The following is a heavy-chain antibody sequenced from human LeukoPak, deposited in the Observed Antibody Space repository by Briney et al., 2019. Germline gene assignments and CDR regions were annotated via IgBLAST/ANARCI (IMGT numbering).Heavy chain of an antibody. J-gene: IGHJ4*02. Sequence: GGSLRLSCAASGFTVNYNYMNWVRQAPGKGLEWVANINKDGGEKYYVDSVKGRFTISRDNAKNSLYLQMNSLRADDTAVYYCAKDSPPRYSGSPPTYWGQGTLVTVSS. CDR1: GFTVNYNY. CDR3: AKDSPPRYSGSPPTY. CDR2: INKDGGEK. V-gene: IGHV3-7*03. D-gene: IGHD1-26*01.